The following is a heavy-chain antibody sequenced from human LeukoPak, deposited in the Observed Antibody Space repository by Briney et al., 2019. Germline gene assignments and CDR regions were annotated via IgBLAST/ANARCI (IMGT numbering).Heavy chain of an antibody. CDR3: ARGNRYCTGTSCYSIDY. J-gene: IGHJ4*02. Sequence: ASVKVSCKASGDTFTDYYIHWVRQAPGQGLEWMGWINPNSGVTNYAHKFQGRVTMTRDTSISTAYMELRSLRSDDTAVYYCARGNRYCTGTSCYSIDYWGQGTLVTVSS. D-gene: IGHD2-2*01. CDR1: GDTFTDYY. V-gene: IGHV1-2*07. CDR2: INPNSGVT.